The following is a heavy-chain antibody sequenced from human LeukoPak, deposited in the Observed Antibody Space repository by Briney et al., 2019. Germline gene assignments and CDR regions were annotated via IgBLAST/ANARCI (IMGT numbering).Heavy chain of an antibody. CDR3: ARETGYYDSSGYRV. CDR1: GGTFSSYA. V-gene: IGHV1-69*05. D-gene: IGHD3-22*01. CDR2: IIPIFGTA. J-gene: IGHJ4*02. Sequence: ASVKVSCKASGGTFSSYAISWVRQAPGQGLEWMGGIIPIFGTANYAQKFQGRVTITTDESTSTAYMELSSLRSEDTAVYYCARETGYYDSSGYRVWGQGTLVTVSS.